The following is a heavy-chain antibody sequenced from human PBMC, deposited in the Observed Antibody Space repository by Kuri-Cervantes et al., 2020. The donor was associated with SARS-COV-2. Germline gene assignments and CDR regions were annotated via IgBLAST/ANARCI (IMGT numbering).Heavy chain of an antibody. CDR2: IDWDDDK. CDR3: SRTSRACTGGSCYSVRGHYYYMDV. J-gene: IGHJ6*03. V-gene: IGHV2-70*11. D-gene: IGHD2-15*01. CDR1: GFSLSTSGVG. Sequence: SGPTLVSPTQTLTLTCTFSGFSLSTSGVGVSWVRQTPGKALEWLARIDWDDDKYYKTSLKTRLTISKDTSKNQVVLTMTNMDPVDTATYYCSRTSRACTGGSCYSVRGHYYYMDVWGTGTTVTVSS.